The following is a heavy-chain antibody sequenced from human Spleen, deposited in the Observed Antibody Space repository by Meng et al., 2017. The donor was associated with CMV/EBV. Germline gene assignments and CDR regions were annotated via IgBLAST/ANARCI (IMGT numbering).Heavy chain of an antibody. V-gene: IGHV3-30*04. D-gene: IGHD3-16*01. J-gene: IGHJ4*02. CDR3: ARTPWGN. Sequence: GESLKISCAASGLTFSPYALHWVRQAPGKGLEWVAVISYDGSNKYYADSVKGRFTISRDNAKNSLYLQMNSLRAEDTAVYYCARTPWGNWGQGTLVTVSS. CDR1: GLTFSPYA. CDR2: ISYDGSNK.